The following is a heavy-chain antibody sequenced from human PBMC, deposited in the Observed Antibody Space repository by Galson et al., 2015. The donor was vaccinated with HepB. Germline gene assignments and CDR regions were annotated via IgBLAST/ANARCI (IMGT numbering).Heavy chain of an antibody. CDR3: TLDYTKNSYYYGMDV. Sequence: SLRLSCAASGFTFSGSTMHWVRQASGKGLEWVGRIRSKVNSYATAYAASVKGRFTISRDDSKNTAFLQMNSLKTEDTAVYYCTLDYTKNSYYYGMDVWGQGTTVTVSS. CDR2: IRSKVNSYAT. V-gene: IGHV3-73*01. D-gene: IGHD4-11*01. CDR1: GFTFSGST. J-gene: IGHJ6*02.